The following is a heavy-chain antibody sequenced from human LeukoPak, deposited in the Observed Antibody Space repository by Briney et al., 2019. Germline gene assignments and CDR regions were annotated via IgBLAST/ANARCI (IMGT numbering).Heavy chain of an antibody. J-gene: IGHJ4*02. CDR2: ISWNSGSI. CDR3: AKDNRLAPYYFDY. V-gene: IGHV3-9*01. D-gene: IGHD3-9*01. CDR1: GFTFDDYA. Sequence: GRSLRLSCAASGFTFDDYAMHWVRQAPGKGLEWVSGISWNSGSIGYADSAKGRFTISRDNAKNSLYLQMNSLRAEDTALYYCAKDNRLAPYYFDYWGQGTLVTVSS.